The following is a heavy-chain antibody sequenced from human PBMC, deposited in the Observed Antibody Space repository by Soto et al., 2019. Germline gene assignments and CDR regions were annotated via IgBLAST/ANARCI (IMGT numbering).Heavy chain of an antibody. D-gene: IGHD6-25*01. CDR3: AREGHSRGYGAYLQH. Sequence: QVQLVESGGGVVQPGRSLRLSCAASEFIFSSYGMHWVRQAPGKGLGWVAVISSDGSVKYYADSVKGRFTISRDNSKNTLYLQMNSLRTEDTAVYHCAREGHSRGYGAYLQHWGQGTLVTVSS. J-gene: IGHJ1*01. V-gene: IGHV3-30*03. CDR2: ISSDGSVK. CDR1: EFIFSSYG.